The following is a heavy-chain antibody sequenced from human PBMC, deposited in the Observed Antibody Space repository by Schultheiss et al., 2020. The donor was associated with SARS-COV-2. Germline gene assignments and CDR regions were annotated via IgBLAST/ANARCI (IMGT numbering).Heavy chain of an antibody. CDR3: ARDVQQQLLYYYMDV. CDR1: GGSINSADYY. D-gene: IGHD6-13*01. Sequence: SETLSLTCTVSGGSINSADYYWGWIRQPPGKGLEWIGYIYNSASTNYNPSLKSRVTISEDTSKNQFSLKLSSVTAADTAVYYCARDVQQQLLYYYMDVWGKGTTVTVSS. J-gene: IGHJ6*03. CDR2: IYNSAST. V-gene: IGHV4-61*08.